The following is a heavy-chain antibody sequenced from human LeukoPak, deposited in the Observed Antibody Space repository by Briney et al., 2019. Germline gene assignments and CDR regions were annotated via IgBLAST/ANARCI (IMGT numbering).Heavy chain of an antibody. D-gene: IGHD1-14*01. J-gene: IGHJ4*02. CDR3: AALDNGRDY. V-gene: IGHV3-30*03. CDR1: GFTFSSYG. CDR2: ISYDGTNK. Sequence: GGSLRLSCAASGFTFSSYGMHWVRQAPGKGLEWVAVISYDGTNKYYAESVKGRFTISRDNAKNTLYLQMNSLRAEDTAVYYCAALDNGRDYWGQGTLVTVSS.